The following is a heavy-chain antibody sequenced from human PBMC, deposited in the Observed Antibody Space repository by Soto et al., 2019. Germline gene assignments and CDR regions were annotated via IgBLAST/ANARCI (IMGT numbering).Heavy chain of an antibody. D-gene: IGHD4-17*01. V-gene: IGHV1-18*01. CDR3: ARRLYGDYDY. J-gene: IGHJ4*02. CDR1: GYSFTTSG. CDR2: ISTYNGNT. Sequence: QAQLVQSGAEVKEPGASVKVSCKASGYSFTTSGITWVRQAPGQGLEWMGWISTYNGNTNYAQKLQDRVTLTTDTSTSTAYMELRSLRSDDTAVYHCARRLYGDYDYWGQGTLVTVSS.